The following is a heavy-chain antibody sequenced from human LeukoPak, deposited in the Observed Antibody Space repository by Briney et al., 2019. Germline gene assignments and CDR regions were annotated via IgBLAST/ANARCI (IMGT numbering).Heavy chain of an antibody. CDR3: ATGLGHYYDY. D-gene: IGHD3-22*01. CDR2: VNSDGSST. CDR1: GLSLNNYW. J-gene: IGHJ4*02. V-gene: IGHV3-74*01. Sequence: GGSLRLSCAASGLSLNNYWMHWVRQAPGKGLVWVSRVNSDGSSTVYADSVKGRFTISRDNARTTVYLQMSSLRFYDTATYYCATGLGHYYDYWGQGSLVTVSS.